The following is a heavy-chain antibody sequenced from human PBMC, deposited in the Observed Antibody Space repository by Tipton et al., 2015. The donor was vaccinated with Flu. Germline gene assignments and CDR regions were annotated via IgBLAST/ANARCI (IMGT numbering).Heavy chain of an antibody. CDR3: ARRDYSNYVSVPKNWFDS. D-gene: IGHD4-11*01. CDR2: VYYSGTA. CDR1: GGSVRSGSYS. V-gene: IGHV4-61*01. Sequence: TLSLTCTVSGGSVRSGSYSWSWIRQPPGKGLEWIGYVYYSGTAKYNPSLTGRVTISVDRSKNQFSLKLSSVTAADTAVYYCARRDYSNYVSVPKNWFDSWGQGTLVTVSS. J-gene: IGHJ5*01.